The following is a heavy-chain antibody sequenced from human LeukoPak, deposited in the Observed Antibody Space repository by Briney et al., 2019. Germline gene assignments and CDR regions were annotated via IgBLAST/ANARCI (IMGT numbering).Heavy chain of an antibody. CDR3: ARWAGQSTAWYPALFDY. Sequence: GSSVKVSCKASGGTFSNHAISWVRRAPGQGLEWMGVIIPISATTNYAQRFQGRLTVTADESTSTAYMELSSLTSEDTAVYYCARWAGQSTAWYPALFDYWGQGTLVTVSS. D-gene: IGHD6-13*01. CDR2: IIPISATT. J-gene: IGHJ4*02. V-gene: IGHV1-69*01. CDR1: GGTFSNHA.